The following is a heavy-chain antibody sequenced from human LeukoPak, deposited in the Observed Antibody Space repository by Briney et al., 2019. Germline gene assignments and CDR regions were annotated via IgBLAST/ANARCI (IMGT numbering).Heavy chain of an antibody. V-gene: IGHV3-30*18. D-gene: IGHD1-7*01. Sequence: GGSLRLSCAASGFTFSSYGMHWVRQAPGKGLEWVAVISYDGSDKYYADSAKGRFTISRDNSKNTLYLQMNSLRAEDTAVYYCAKIRVIFNWNYAYYFDYWGQGSLVTVSS. CDR1: GFTFSSYG. J-gene: IGHJ4*02. CDR3: AKIRVIFNWNYAYYFDY. CDR2: ISYDGSDK.